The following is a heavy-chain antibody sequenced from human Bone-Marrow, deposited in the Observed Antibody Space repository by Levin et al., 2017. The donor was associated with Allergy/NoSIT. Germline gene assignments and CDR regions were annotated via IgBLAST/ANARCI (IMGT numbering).Heavy chain of an antibody. CDR3: VEDVRGGYYGSGAFDL. J-gene: IGHJ3*01. Sequence: GGSLRLSCAASGFTFDDYAMHWVRLSPEKGLEWVSGLTWNSGSLGYADSVRGRFTISRDNAKNSLYLEMNSLRPEDTALYYCVEDVRGGYYGSGAFDLWGQGTRVTVSS. V-gene: IGHV3-9*01. CDR2: LTWNSGSL. D-gene: IGHD3-22*01. CDR1: GFTFDDYA.